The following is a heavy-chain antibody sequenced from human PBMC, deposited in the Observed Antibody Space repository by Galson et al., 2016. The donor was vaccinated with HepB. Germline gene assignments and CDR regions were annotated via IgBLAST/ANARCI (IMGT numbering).Heavy chain of an antibody. D-gene: IGHD1-14*01. CDR1: GYTFTSYR. CDR3: ARDGEPLYDYGMDV. V-gene: IGHV1-3*01. CDR2: INVGNGIT. Sequence: SVKVSCKASGYTFTSYRILWVRQAPGQSLEWMGWINVGNGITKYSEKVQGRVTIISDTSASTVHMELSSLISGDTAVYYCARDGEPLYDYGMDVWGQGTTVIVSS. J-gene: IGHJ6*02.